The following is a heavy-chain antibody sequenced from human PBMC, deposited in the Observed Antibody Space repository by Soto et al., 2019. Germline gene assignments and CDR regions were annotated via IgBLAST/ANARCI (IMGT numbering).Heavy chain of an antibody. CDR3: ARDQGIDGMDV. Sequence: QVQLVQSGAEVKKPGASVEVSCKASGYTFTSYYMHWVRQAPGQGLEWMGIINPSGGSTSYAQKFQGRVTMTRDTSTSTVYMELSSLRSEDTAVYYCARDQGIDGMDVWGQGTTVTVSS. CDR2: INPSGGST. V-gene: IGHV1-46*01. CDR1: GYTFTSYY. J-gene: IGHJ6*02.